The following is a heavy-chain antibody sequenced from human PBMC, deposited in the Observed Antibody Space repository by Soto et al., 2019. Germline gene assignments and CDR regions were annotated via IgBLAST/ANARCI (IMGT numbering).Heavy chain of an antibody. CDR3: ARDFNKVDFWSGSDMGGAFDI. D-gene: IGHD3-3*01. CDR1: GFTFGTYD. CDR2: IGTAGDT. V-gene: IGHV3-13*01. J-gene: IGHJ3*02. Sequence: PGGSLRLSCSASGFTFGTYDMHWVRRATGKGLEWVSAIGTAGDTYYPDSVGGRFTISRENAKNSLYLQMNSLRSEDTAVYYCARDFNKVDFWSGSDMGGAFDIWGQGTMVTVSS.